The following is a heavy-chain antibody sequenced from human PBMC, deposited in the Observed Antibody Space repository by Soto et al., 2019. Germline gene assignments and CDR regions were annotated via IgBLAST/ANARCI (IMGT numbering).Heavy chain of an antibody. V-gene: IGHV3-23*01. CDR1: GGTFGDHA. CDR2: ISGSGGST. J-gene: IGHJ6*02. Sequence: PGGSMRLCWRASGGTFGDHAVRWVSQATGKGLEWVSAISGSGGSTYYADSVKGRFTISRDNSKNTLYLQMNSLRAEDTAVYYCAKASQPLYYYDILTGYYWDYYYGMDVWGQGTTVTVSS. D-gene: IGHD3-9*01. CDR3: AKASQPLYYYDILTGYYWDYYYGMDV.